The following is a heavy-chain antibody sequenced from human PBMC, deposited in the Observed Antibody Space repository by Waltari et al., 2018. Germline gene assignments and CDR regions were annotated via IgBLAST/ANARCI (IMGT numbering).Heavy chain of an antibody. CDR2: IRYDGSNK. CDR1: GFTFSSYG. J-gene: IGHJ3*02. V-gene: IGHV3-30*02. CDR3: AREGYSGSYGRLNAFDI. D-gene: IGHD1-26*01. Sequence: QVQLVESGGGVVQPGGSLRLSCAASGFTFSSYGMHWVRQAPGKGLEWVAFIRYDGSNKYYADSVKGRFTISRDNSKNTLYLQMNSLRAEDTAVYYCAREGYSGSYGRLNAFDIWGQGTMVTVSS.